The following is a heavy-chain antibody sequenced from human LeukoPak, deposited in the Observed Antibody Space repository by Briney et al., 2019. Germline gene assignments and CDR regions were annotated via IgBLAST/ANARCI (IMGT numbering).Heavy chain of an antibody. V-gene: IGHV1-2*02. D-gene: IGHD6-13*01. CDR3: ARVLSIGSWYPGY. J-gene: IGHJ4*02. CDR2: INPNSGGT. CDR1: GYTFTGYY. Sequence: ASVKVSCKASGYTFTGYYMHWVRQAPGQGLEWMGWINPNSGGTNYAQKFQGRVTMTRDTSISTAYMELSRLRSDDTAVYYCARVLSIGSWYPGYWGQGTPVTVSS.